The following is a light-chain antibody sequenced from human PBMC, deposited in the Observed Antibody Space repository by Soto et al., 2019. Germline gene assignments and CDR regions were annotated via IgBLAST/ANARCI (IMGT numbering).Light chain of an antibody. V-gene: IGLV2-14*01. CDR2: EVS. J-gene: IGLJ1*01. CDR3: SSYTSSNTVV. Sequence: QSALTQPASVSGSPRQSITISCTGTSSDVGGYNHVSWYQQSPGKAPKLMIFEVSNRTSGVSNRFSGSKSGNTASLTISGLQADDEADYYCSSYTSSNTVVFGPGTKVTVL. CDR1: SSDVGGYNH.